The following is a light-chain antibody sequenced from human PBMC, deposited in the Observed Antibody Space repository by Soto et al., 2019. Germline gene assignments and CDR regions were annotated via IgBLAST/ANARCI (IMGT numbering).Light chain of an antibody. V-gene: IGKV1-27*01. CDR1: QGISNY. CDR3: QKYNSAPRT. Sequence: DIPMTQSPSSLSASVGDRVTITCRASQGISNYLAWYQQKPGKVPKLLIYAASTLQSGVPSRFSGSGSGTDFTLTISSLQPEDVSTYYCQKYNSAPRTFGQGTNVEIK. J-gene: IGKJ1*01. CDR2: AAS.